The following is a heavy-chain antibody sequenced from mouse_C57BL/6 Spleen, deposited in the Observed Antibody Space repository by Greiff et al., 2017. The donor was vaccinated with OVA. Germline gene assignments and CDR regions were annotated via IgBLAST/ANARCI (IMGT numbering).Heavy chain of an antibody. CDR2: ISYDGSN. V-gene: IGHV3-6*01. J-gene: IGHJ4*01. CDR1: GYSITSGYY. Sequence: EVKLMESGPGLVKPSQSLSLTCSVPGYSITSGYYWNWIRQFPGNKLEWMGYISYDGSNNYNPSLKNRISITRDTSKNQFFLKLNAVTTEDTATYYCARASAMDYWGQGTSVTVSS. CDR3: ARASAMDY.